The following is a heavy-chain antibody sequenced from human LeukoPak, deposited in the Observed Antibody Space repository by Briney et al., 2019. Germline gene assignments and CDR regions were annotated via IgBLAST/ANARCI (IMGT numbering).Heavy chain of an antibody. V-gene: IGHV3-21*01. D-gene: IGHD6-19*01. CDR2: ISSTSTYI. J-gene: IGHJ4*02. Sequence: GGSLRLSCAASGFAFSSYSMNWVRQAPGKGLEWVSSISSTSTYIYYADSVKGRFTVSRDNANNSLYLQMNSLRAEDTAVYSCARAVAGPFDSWGQGTLVTVSS. CDR3: ARAVAGPFDS. CDR1: GFAFSSYS.